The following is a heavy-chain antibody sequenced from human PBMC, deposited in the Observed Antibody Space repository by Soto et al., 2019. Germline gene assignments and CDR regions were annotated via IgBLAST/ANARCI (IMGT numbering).Heavy chain of an antibody. Sequence: QVHLVESGGGVVQPGKSLRLSCVASGFTFDTYGIHWVRQAPGKGLQWVALISYEGSNTYYADSVRGRFPISRDNSKNALYLQMNTLRPEDTGVYYCARVTPGNNLYYFSGLDFWGQGTSVTVSS. V-gene: IGHV3-30-3*01. D-gene: IGHD1-1*01. CDR2: ISYEGSNT. J-gene: IGHJ6*02. CDR1: GFTFDTYG. CDR3: ARVTPGNNLYYFSGLDF.